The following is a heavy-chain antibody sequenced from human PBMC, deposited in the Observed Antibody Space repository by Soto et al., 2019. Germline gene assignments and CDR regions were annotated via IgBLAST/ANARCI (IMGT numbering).Heavy chain of an antibody. V-gene: IGHV3-23*01. CDR1: GFTFSSYA. CDR3: AKDQGYCTNGVCLAARYGMDV. D-gene: IGHD2-8*01. Sequence: PGGSLRLSCAASGFTFSSYAMSWVRQAPGKGLEWVSAISGSGGSTYYADSVKGRFTISRDNSKNTLYLQMNSLRAEDTAVYYCAKDQGYCTNGVCLAARYGMDVWGQGTTVTV. J-gene: IGHJ6*02. CDR2: ISGSGGST.